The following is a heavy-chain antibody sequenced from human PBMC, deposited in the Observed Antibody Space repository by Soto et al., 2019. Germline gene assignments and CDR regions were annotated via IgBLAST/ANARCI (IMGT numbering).Heavy chain of an antibody. Sequence: SETLSLTCAVYGGSFSGYYWSWTRQPPGKGLEWIGEINHSGSTNYNPSLKSRVTISVDTSKNQFSLKLSSVTAADTAVYYCASSGSGSYSGYWGQGTLVTVSS. CDR3: ASSGSGSYSGY. J-gene: IGHJ4*02. CDR2: INHSGST. V-gene: IGHV4-34*01. D-gene: IGHD3-10*01. CDR1: GGSFSGYY.